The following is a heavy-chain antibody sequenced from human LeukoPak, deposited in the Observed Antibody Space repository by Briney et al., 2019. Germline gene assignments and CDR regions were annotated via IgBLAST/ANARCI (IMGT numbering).Heavy chain of an antibody. CDR1: GFTFSSYA. Sequence: PGGSLRLSCAASGFTFSSYAMSWVRQAPGKGLEWVSAISGSGGSTYYADSVKGRFTFSRDNSKNTLYLQMNSLRAADTAVYYCAKGDYCSSTNCYEGQYYFHYWGQGTLVTVSS. D-gene: IGHD2-2*01. V-gene: IGHV3-23*01. J-gene: IGHJ4*02. CDR3: AKGDYCSSTNCYEGQYYFHY. CDR2: ISGSGGST.